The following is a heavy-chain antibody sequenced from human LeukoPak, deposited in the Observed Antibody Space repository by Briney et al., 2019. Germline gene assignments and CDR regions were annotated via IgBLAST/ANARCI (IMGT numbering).Heavy chain of an antibody. J-gene: IGHJ5*02. Sequence: SETLSLTCTVSGGSISSYYWSWIRQPPGKGLEWIGYIYYSGSTNYNPSLKSRVTISVDTSKNQFSLKLSSVTAADTAVYYCARGGYCSSTSCYSADNWFDPWGQGTLVTVSS. D-gene: IGHD2-2*01. CDR2: IYYSGST. CDR3: ARGGYCSSTSCYSADNWFDP. CDR1: GGSISSYY. V-gene: IGHV4-59*01.